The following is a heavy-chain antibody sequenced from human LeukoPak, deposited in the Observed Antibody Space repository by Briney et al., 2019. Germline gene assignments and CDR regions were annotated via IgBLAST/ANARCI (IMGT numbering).Heavy chain of an antibody. V-gene: IGHV1-2*02. J-gene: IGHJ3*02. CDR2: INPNSGGT. D-gene: IGHD3-16*01. Sequence: GASVKVSCKASGYTFTGYYMHWVRQAPGQGLEWMGWINPNSGGTNYAQKFQGRVTMTRDTSISTAYMELSRLRSDDTAVYYCARGGEDYDYVFGAFDIWGQGTMVTVSS. CDR3: ARGGEDYDYVFGAFDI. CDR1: GYTFTGYY.